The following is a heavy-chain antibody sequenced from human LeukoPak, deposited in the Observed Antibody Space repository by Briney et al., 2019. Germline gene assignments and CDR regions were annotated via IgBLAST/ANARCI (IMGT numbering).Heavy chain of an antibody. CDR1: GFTFSSYW. CDR3: ARHRGLKWGQFDY. V-gene: IGHV3-66*04. D-gene: IGHD7-27*01. J-gene: IGHJ4*02. Sequence: PGGSLRLSCAASGFTFSSYWAHWVRQAPGTGLEWVSLIYSGGTTYYAASVKGRFTISRDKSNNTLYLQMSSLRVEDTAVYYCARHRGLKWGQFDYWGQGALVTVSS. CDR2: IYSGGTT.